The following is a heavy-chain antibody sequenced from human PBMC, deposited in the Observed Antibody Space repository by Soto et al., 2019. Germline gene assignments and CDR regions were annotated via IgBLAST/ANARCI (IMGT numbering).Heavy chain of an antibody. V-gene: IGHV3-30*18. J-gene: IGHJ3*02. CDR2: ISYDGSNK. CDR3: AKGYCSSTSCSGYAFDI. Sequence: GGSLRLSCAASGFTFSSYGMHWVRQAPGKGLEWVAVISYDGSNKYYADSVKGRFTISRDNSKNTLYLQMNSLRAEDTAVYYCAKGYCSSTSCSGYAFDIWGQGTMVTVSS. D-gene: IGHD2-2*01. CDR1: GFTFSSYG.